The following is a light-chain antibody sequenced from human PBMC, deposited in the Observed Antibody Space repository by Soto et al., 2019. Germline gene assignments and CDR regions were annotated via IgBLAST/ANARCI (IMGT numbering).Light chain of an antibody. V-gene: IGLV2-14*01. J-gene: IGLJ2*01. CDR3: SSYKTSSTVVV. Sequence: QSALTQPASVSGSPGQSITISCTGTSSDIGGYNYVSWYQQYPGKAPKLMIFGVSDRPSGVSNRLSGSKSGTTASLTISGLQAEDEADYYCSSYKTSSTVVVFGGGTKVTVL. CDR2: GVS. CDR1: SSDIGGYNY.